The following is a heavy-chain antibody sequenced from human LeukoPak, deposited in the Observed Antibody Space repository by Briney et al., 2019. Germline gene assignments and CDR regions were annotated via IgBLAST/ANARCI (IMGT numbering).Heavy chain of an antibody. CDR1: GYTFSASL. Sequence: ASVKVSCKASGYTFSASLLHWVRQAPGQGLEWMGWISAYNGNTNYAQKLQGRVTMTTDTSTSAAYMELRSLRSDDTAVYYCARDLLEGIDYWGQGTLVTVSS. CDR3: ARDLLEGIDY. CDR2: ISAYNGNT. J-gene: IGHJ4*02. V-gene: IGHV1-18*04. D-gene: IGHD3-3*02.